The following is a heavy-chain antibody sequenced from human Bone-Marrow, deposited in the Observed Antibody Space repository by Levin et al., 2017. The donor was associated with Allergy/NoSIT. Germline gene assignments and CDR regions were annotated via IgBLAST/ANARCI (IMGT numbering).Heavy chain of an antibody. Sequence: LSLTCAASGFTFNSSALSWVRQAPGQGLEWVSAISGSSSSTYYADSVKGRFTLSRDNSKTTLYLQMNSLRAEDTAVYYCAKGAGWVAGAVALIWGQGTLVSVAS. CDR1: GFTFNSSA. CDR3: AKGAGWVAGAVALI. V-gene: IGHV3-23*01. CDR2: ISGSSSST. J-gene: IGHJ4*02. D-gene: IGHD6-19*01.